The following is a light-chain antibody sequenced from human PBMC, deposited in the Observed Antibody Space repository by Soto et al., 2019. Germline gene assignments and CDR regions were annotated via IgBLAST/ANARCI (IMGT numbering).Light chain of an antibody. Sequence: EIVLTQSPGTLSLSPGERATLSCRASQSVSSSYLAWYQQKPGQAPRLLIFGASSRATGILDRFSGSGSGTDFKLTISTLEPEDFAVYYCQPYGSSPRTTFGQGTKLEIK. J-gene: IGKJ2*01. CDR1: QSVSSSY. V-gene: IGKV3-20*01. CDR3: QPYGSSPRTT. CDR2: GAS.